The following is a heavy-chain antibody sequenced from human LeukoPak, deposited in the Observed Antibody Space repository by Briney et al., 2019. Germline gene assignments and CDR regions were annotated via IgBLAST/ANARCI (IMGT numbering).Heavy chain of an antibody. Sequence: SQTLSLTCAISGDSVSSNSAAWNWIRQSPSRGLEWLGRTYYRSKWYNDYAVSVKSRITINPDTSENQFSLQLNSVTPEDTAVYYCARGGSGCSSTSCYIAPSDAFDIWGQGTMVTVSS. CDR3: ARGGSGCSSTSCYIAPSDAFDI. D-gene: IGHD2-2*02. CDR1: GDSVSSNSAA. CDR2: TYYRSKWYN. J-gene: IGHJ3*02. V-gene: IGHV6-1*01.